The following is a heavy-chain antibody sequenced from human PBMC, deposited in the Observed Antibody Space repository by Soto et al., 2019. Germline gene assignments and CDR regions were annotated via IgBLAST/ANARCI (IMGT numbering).Heavy chain of an antibody. CDR2: IYSGGST. Sequence: GGSLRLSCAASGFTVSSNYMSWVRQAPGKGLEWVSVIYSGGSTYYADSVKGRFTISRHNSKNTLYLQMNSLSAEDTAVYYCARVSSTVTNYYYYYGMEVWGQGTTVTVS. CDR1: GFTVSSNY. D-gene: IGHD4-17*01. CDR3: ARVSSTVTNYYYYYGMEV. J-gene: IGHJ6*02. V-gene: IGHV3-53*04.